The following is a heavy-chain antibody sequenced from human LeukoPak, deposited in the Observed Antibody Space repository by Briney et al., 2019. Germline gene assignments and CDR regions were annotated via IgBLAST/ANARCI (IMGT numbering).Heavy chain of an antibody. J-gene: IGHJ4*02. Sequence: GESLKISCKGSGYSFTSYWIGWVRQMPGKGLEWMGIIYPGDSDTRYSPSFQGQVTISADKSISTAYLQWSSLKASDTAMYYCARHSPYYYDSSGYLDYWGQGTLVTVSS. CDR1: GYSFTSYW. CDR3: ARHSPYYYDSSGYLDY. CDR2: IYPGDSDT. V-gene: IGHV5-51*01. D-gene: IGHD3-22*01.